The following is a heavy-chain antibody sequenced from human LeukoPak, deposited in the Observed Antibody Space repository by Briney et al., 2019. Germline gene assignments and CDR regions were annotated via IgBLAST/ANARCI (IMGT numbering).Heavy chain of an antibody. CDR1: GFTFSSYS. CDR2: ISSSSAYI. V-gene: IGHV3-21*01. D-gene: IGHD6-19*01. Sequence: GGSLRLSCAASGFTFSSYSMNWVRQAPGKGLEWVSSISSSSAYIYYADSMKGRFTISRDNAKNSLFLQMNSLRAEDTAVYYCAREWAVAGTIDYWGQGTLVTVSS. CDR3: AREWAVAGTIDY. J-gene: IGHJ4*02.